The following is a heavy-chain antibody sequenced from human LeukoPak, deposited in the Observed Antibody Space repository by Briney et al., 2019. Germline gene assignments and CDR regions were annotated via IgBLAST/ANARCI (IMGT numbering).Heavy chain of an antibody. V-gene: IGHV3-30*18. Sequence: PGGSLRLSCAASGFTFSSYGMHWVRQAPGKGLEWVAVISYDGSNKCYADSVKGRFTISRDNSKNTLYLQMNSLRAEDTAVYYCAKDVQDLGTPRYYYYYGMDVWGQGTTATVSS. D-gene: IGHD1-1*01. CDR3: AKDVQDLGTPRYYYYYGMDV. CDR2: ISYDGSNK. CDR1: GFTFSSYG. J-gene: IGHJ6*02.